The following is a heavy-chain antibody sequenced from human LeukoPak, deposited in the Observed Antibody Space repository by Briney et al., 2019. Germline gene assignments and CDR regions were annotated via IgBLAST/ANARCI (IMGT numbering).Heavy chain of an antibody. J-gene: IGHJ4*02. CDR1: GGSFSGYY. CDR3: AKDLATGASVVVPAAIPGGFDY. V-gene: IGHV4-34*01. Sequence: SETLSLTCAVYGGSFSGYYWSWIRQPPGKGLEWIGEINHSGSTNYNPSLKSRVTISVDTSKNQFSLKLSSVTAADTAVYYCAKDLATGASVVVPAAIPGGFDYWGQGTLVTVSS. D-gene: IGHD2-2*02. CDR2: INHSGST.